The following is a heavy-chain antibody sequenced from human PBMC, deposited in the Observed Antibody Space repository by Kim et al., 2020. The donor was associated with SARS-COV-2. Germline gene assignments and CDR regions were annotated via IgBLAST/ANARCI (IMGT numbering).Heavy chain of an antibody. Sequence: YYADSVNGRFTISRDNAKKSLYLQMNSLRAEDTAVYYCARTGYSTGWAFDYWGQGTLVTVSS. CDR3: ARTGYSTGWAFDY. D-gene: IGHD6-19*01. J-gene: IGHJ4*02. V-gene: IGHV3-11*01.